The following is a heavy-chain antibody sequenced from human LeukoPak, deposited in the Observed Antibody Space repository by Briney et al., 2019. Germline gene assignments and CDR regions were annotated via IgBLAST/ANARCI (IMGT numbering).Heavy chain of an antibody. D-gene: IGHD1-1*01. V-gene: IGHV4-59*01. CDR3: ASQLGGTTFH. Sequence: SGTLSLTCTVSGASISSYFWSWIRQPPGEGLEWVGYVYHSGSTNYNPSLKSRVTISLDTSKTQFSLRLTSVTAADTAVYYCASQLGGTTFHWGQGTLVTVSS. CDR1: GASISSYF. J-gene: IGHJ4*02. CDR2: VYHSGST.